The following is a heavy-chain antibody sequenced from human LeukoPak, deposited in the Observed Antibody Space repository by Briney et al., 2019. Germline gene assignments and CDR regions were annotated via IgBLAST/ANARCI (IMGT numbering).Heavy chain of an antibody. V-gene: IGHV4-38-2*02. CDR3: ARSFLYSSGWYPFDY. Sequence: SETLSLTCTVSGHSVSSGYYWGWIRQPPGKGLEWIGSFYQSGTTYYNPSLKSRVTISVDTSKNQFSLRLSSVTAADTAVYYCARSFLYSSGWYPFDYWGQGTLVTVSS. D-gene: IGHD6-19*01. J-gene: IGHJ4*02. CDR2: FYQSGTT. CDR1: GHSVSSGYY.